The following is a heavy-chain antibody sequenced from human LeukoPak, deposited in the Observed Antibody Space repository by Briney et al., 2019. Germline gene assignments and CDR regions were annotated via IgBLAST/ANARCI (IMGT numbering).Heavy chain of an antibody. J-gene: IGHJ4*02. Sequence: ASVKVSCKASGYTFNSSYMHWVRQAPGQGLEWMGIINPSDDSTRYAQKFQGRVAMTKDTSTNTVYMHLSSLSSDDTAVYYCARAYYESSAYRHAVYFDYWGQGTLVTVSS. CDR1: GYTFNSSY. CDR3: ARAYYESSAYRHAVYFDY. CDR2: INPSDDST. D-gene: IGHD3-22*01. V-gene: IGHV1-46*02.